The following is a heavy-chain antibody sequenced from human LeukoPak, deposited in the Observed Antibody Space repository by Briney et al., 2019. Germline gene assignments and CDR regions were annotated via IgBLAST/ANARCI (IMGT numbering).Heavy chain of an antibody. V-gene: IGHV3-23*01. Sequence: GGSLRLSCAASGFSFRTYDMSWVRQAPGKGLEWVSTISGSGDNTYYADSGKGRFTISRDNSKNTLNLQMNSLRAEDTAVYYCARSGKVVPTARNWYFDFWGRGTLVTVSS. CDR2: ISGSGDNT. CDR3: ARSGKVVPTARNWYFDF. J-gene: IGHJ2*01. CDR1: GFSFRTYD. D-gene: IGHD2-2*01.